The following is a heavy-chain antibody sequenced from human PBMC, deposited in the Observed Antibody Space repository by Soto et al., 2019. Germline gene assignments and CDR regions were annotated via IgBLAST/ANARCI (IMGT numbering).Heavy chain of an antibody. D-gene: IGHD3-22*01. CDR1: ERTLHRYA. V-gene: IGHV1-69*01. CDR2: IIHTSGVA. CDR3: AANIYDGSGHYIIFEY. J-gene: IGHJ4*02. Sequence: QVQLVQSGAEVQKTWSSVKVACKAAERTLHRYAISWVRQAPGGGPEWMGVIIHTSGVADHEQKFHGRVTISADESANTVYMELSNLRSEDTAVYYCAANIYDGSGHYIIFEYWGQGTPVTVSS.